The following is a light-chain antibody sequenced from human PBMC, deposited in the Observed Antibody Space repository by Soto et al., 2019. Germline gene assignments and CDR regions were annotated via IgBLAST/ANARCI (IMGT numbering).Light chain of an antibody. Sequence: QSALTQSASVSGSPGQSITISCTGTSTDIGSHYLVSWYQQHPGKVPKLIIYEATKRPSGVSNRFSGSKSGNTASLTISGLQAEDEADYYCCAYAGSGTVVFGGGTKLTVL. CDR2: EAT. CDR3: CAYAGSGTVV. J-gene: IGLJ3*02. V-gene: IGLV2-23*02. CDR1: STDIGSHYL.